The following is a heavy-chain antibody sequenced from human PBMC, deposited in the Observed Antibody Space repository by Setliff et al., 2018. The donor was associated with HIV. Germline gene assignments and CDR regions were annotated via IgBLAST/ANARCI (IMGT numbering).Heavy chain of an antibody. CDR1: GYTLTTYA. V-gene: IGHV7-4-1*02. CDR2: FNTETGNP. Sequence: VASVKVSCKAPGYTLTTYAISWVRQAPGQGLEWMGWFNTETGNPMYAQGFRGRFVFSLDTSVSTAFLQINRLKAEDTAKYYCARVGSGWSTFDYWGQGALVTVSS. J-gene: IGHJ4*02. CDR3: ARVGSGWSTFDY. D-gene: IGHD6-13*01.